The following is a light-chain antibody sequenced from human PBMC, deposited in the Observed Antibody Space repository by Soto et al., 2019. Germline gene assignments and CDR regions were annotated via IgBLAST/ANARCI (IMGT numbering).Light chain of an antibody. V-gene: IGKV1-39*01. CDR2: AAS. Sequence: DIQMTQSPSSLSASVGDRVTITCRASQSISSYLNWYQQKPGKAPKLLIYAASSLQSGVPSRFSGSGSGTEFTLTISSLQPEDFATYYCHQSYSTPRVTFGQRTKLEIK. J-gene: IGKJ2*01. CDR3: HQSYSTPRVT. CDR1: QSISSY.